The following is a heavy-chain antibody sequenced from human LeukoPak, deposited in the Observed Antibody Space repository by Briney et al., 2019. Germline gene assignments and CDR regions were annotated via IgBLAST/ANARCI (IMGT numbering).Heavy chain of an antibody. CDR1: GGSISSYY. V-gene: IGHV4-59*01. J-gene: IGHJ5*02. D-gene: IGHD2-8*01. CDR2: IYYSGST. CDR3: ARGERQQVYYTWFDP. Sequence: SETLSLTCTVSGGSISSYYWSWIRQPPGKGLEWIGYIYYSGSTNYNPSLKSRVTISVDTSKNQFSLKLSSVTAAEASVYYCARGERQQVYYTWFDPWGQGTLVTVSS.